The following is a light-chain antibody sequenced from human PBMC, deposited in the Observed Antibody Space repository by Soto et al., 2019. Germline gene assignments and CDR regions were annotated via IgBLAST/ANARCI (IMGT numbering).Light chain of an antibody. CDR3: QQYGDSPRT. V-gene: IGKV3-20*01. CDR2: GAS. Sequence: EIVLTQSPGTLSLSPGERATLSCRASQSVSSYLAWFQQKPGQAPRLFIHGASSRATGIPDRFSGSGSGTDFTLTISRLEPEDFAVYSCQQYGDSPRTFGQGTKVEI. CDR1: QSVSSY. J-gene: IGKJ1*01.